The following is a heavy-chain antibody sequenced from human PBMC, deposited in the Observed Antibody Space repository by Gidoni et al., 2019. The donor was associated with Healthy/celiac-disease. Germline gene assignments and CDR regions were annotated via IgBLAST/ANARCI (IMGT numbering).Heavy chain of an antibody. V-gene: IGHV3-30*18. J-gene: IGHJ4*02. D-gene: IGHD6-13*01. CDR3: AKVSAAAGTAFDY. CDR1: GFTFSSYG. CDR2: RSYDGSNK. Sequence: QVQLVESGGGVVQPGRSLRLSCAASGFTFSSYGMHWVRQAPGKGLEWVAVRSYDGSNKYYADSVKGRFTISRDNSKNTLYLQMNSLRAEDTAVYYCAKVSAAAGTAFDYWGQGTLVTVSS.